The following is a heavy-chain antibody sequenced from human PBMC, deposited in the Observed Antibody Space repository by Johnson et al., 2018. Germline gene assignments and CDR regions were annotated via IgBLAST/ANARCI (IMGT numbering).Heavy chain of an antibody. D-gene: IGHD4-17*01. Sequence: VQLVESGGGLVKPGGSLRLSCAASGFTFSSYSMNWVRQAPGKGLEWVSSISSSSSFIYYTDSVKGRLTISRENAKNSLYLQMNSLSAEDTAVYYCARAFFTVRTEGMEVWGQGTTVTVS. CDR3: ARAFFTVRTEGMEV. CDR1: GFTFSSYS. J-gene: IGHJ6*02. V-gene: IGHV3-21*01. CDR2: ISSSSSFI.